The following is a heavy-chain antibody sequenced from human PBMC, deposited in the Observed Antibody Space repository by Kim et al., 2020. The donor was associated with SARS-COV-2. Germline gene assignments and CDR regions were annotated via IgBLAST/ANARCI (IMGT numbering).Heavy chain of an antibody. CDR1: GYTFIRDS. Sequence: ASVKVSCKTSGYTFIRDSIHWVRQAPGQGLEWMGAIDCGDGYTKYSEKFQGRVTFTRDTSASTAYMEFSSLRSEDSAVFYCLGGYYFDYWGQGTLVTVSS. D-gene: IGHD2-15*01. J-gene: IGHJ4*02. CDR3: LGGYYFDY. CDR2: IDCGDGYT. V-gene: IGHV1-3*01.